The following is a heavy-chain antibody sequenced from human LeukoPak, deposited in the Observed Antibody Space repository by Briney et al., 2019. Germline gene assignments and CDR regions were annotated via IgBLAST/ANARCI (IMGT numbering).Heavy chain of an antibody. CDR2: ISENGKTT. Sequence: GGSLRLSCAVSEFPFSKAWMSWVRLAPGKGLVWVSRISENGKTTTYADSVKGRFTISRDNAKNSVYLQMNSLRAEDTAVYYCARDESLWEIPHWGQGTLVTVSS. V-gene: IGHV3-74*01. D-gene: IGHD3-16*01. CDR3: ARDESLWEIPH. J-gene: IGHJ4*02. CDR1: EFPFSKAW.